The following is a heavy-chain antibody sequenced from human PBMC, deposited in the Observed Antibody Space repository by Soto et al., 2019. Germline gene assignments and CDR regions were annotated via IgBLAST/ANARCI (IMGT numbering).Heavy chain of an antibody. D-gene: IGHD3-9*01. V-gene: IGHV1-8*01. CDR3: ARRITIFHPDWFDP. CDR2: MNPNSGNT. Sequence: ASVKVSCKASGYTFTSYDINWVRQATGQGLEWMGWMNPNSGNTGYAQKFQGRVTMTRNTSISTAYMELSSLRSEDTAVYYCARRITIFHPDWFDPWGQGTLVTVSS. J-gene: IGHJ5*02. CDR1: GYTFTSYD.